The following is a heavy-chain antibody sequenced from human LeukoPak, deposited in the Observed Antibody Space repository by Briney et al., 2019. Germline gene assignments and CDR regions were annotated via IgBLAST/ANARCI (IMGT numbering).Heavy chain of an antibody. V-gene: IGHV4-39*07. D-gene: IGHD6-19*01. CDR2: IYYSGST. J-gene: IGHJ4*02. Sequence: SETLSLTCTVSGGSISSSSYYWGWIRQPPGKGLEWIGSIYYSGSTYYNPSLKSRVTISVDTSKNQFSLKLSSVTAADTAVYYCARDISGSTLFDYWGQGTLVTVSS. CDR1: GGSISSSSYY. CDR3: ARDISGSTLFDY.